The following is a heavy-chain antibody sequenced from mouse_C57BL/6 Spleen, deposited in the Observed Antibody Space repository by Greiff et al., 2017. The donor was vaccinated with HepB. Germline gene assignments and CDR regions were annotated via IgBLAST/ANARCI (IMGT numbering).Heavy chain of an antibody. CDR2: ISDGGSYT. D-gene: IGHD2-5*01. V-gene: IGHV5-4*03. CDR3: ARGGDSNFLYYAMDY. Sequence: EVKLMESGGGLVKPGGSLKLSCAASGFTFSSYAMSWVRQTPEKRLEWVATISDGGSYTYYPDNVKGRFTISRDNAKNNLYLQMSHLKSEDTAMYYCARGGDSNFLYYAMDYWGQGTSVTVSP. J-gene: IGHJ4*01. CDR1: GFTFSSYA.